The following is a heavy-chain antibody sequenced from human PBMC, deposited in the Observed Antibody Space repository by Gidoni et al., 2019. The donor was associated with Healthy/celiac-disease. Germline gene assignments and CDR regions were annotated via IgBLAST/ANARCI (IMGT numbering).Heavy chain of an antibody. CDR2: INHSGST. CDR1: GGSFSGYY. V-gene: IGHV4-34*01. D-gene: IGHD6-19*01. Sequence: QVQLQQWGAGLLKPSETLSLTCAVYGGSFSGYYWSWIRQPPGKGLEWIGEINHSGSTNSNPSLKSRVTISVDTSKNQFSLKLSSVTAADTAVYYCASFAAVAGTRWFDPWGQGTLVTVSS. J-gene: IGHJ5*02. CDR3: ASFAAVAGTRWFDP.